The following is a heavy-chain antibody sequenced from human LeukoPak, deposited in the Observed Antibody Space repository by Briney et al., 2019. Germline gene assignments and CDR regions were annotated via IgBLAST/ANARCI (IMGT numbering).Heavy chain of an antibody. CDR1: GYTFTSYD. CDR3: ARESYDILTGYYRTTNWFDP. D-gene: IGHD3-9*01. Sequence: ASVKVSCKASGYTFTSYDTNWVRQATGQGLEWMGWMNPNSGNTGYAQKFQGRVTITRNTSISTAYMELSSLRSEDTAVYYCARESYDILTGYYRTTNWFDPWGQGTLVTVSS. V-gene: IGHV1-8*03. CDR2: MNPNSGNT. J-gene: IGHJ5*02.